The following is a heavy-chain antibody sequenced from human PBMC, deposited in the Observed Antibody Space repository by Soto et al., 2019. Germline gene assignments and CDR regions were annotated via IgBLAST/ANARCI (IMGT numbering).Heavy chain of an antibody. V-gene: IGHV3-15*07. J-gene: IGHJ3*01. CDR1: GFSFDNAW. CDR3: TTDYYDFWSGYYTDAFDF. D-gene: IGHD3-3*01. Sequence: EVELVESGGGLVKPGESFRLSCAASGFSFDNAWMNWVRQAPGKGLEWVGRIKSKADGGATDYAAPVKGRFTVSRDDSKSTLYLQMDSLKTEDTAVYYCTTDYYDFWSGYYTDAFDFWGRGTLVTVSS. CDR2: IKSKADGGAT.